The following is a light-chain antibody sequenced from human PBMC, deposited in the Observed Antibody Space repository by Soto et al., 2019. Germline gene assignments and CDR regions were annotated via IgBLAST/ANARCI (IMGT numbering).Light chain of an antibody. Sequence: QSALTQPASVSGSPGQSITISCTGTSTDIGAYNYVSWYQQHPGKAPKLLIYASTNRPSGVPDRFSGSKSGTSASLAITGLQAEDEADYYCQSFDRRLSGSRVFGGGTKVTVL. V-gene: IGLV2-14*01. CDR1: STDIGAYNY. CDR2: AST. CDR3: QSFDRRLSGSRV. J-gene: IGLJ2*01.